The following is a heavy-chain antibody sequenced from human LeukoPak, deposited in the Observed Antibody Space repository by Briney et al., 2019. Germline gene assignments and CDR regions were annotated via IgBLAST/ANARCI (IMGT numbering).Heavy chain of an antibody. V-gene: IGHV3-30*10. J-gene: IGHJ5*02. CDR1: GFTFSNYA. CDR2: ISSDGNIR. CDR3: TRVIRAQFDP. Sequence: QAGGSLRLSCAASGFTFSNYAMHWVRQAPGKGLEWVAGISSDGNIRHLTDSVKGRFSISRDNSGTTLNLQMNSLRPEDTAVYYCTRVIRAQFDPWGQGTLVTVAS.